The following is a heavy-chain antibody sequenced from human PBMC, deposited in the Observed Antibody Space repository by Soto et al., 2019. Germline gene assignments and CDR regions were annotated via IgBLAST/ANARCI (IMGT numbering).Heavy chain of an antibody. D-gene: IGHD6-6*01. CDR1: GGYISRGEYY. V-gene: IGHV4-30-4*01. CDR3: AREVGEVDYSSSSDAFDI. J-gene: IGHJ3*02. Sequence: SETLSITCTVSGGYISRGEYYGRWILPPPGKGLEWIAYIYYSGIIYYNPSLKSRVTMSRDTSKNQFSLKLDSVTAADTAVYYCAREVGEVDYSSSSDAFDIWGQGTMVT. CDR2: IYYSGII.